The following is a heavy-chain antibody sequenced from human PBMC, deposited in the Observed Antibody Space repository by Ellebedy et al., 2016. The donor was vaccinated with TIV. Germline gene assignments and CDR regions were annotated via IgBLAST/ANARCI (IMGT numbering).Heavy chain of an antibody. D-gene: IGHD1-20*01. J-gene: IGHJ4*02. Sequence: GGSLRLSXAASGFNFHNYAMNWVRQAPGKGLEWVANIKQDGSEKYYVDSVKGRFTISRDNAKNSLYLQMNSLRAGDTAVYYCAREIIIGTTADWGQGTLVTVSS. CDR2: IKQDGSEK. V-gene: IGHV3-7*01. CDR1: GFNFHNYA. CDR3: AREIIIGTTAD.